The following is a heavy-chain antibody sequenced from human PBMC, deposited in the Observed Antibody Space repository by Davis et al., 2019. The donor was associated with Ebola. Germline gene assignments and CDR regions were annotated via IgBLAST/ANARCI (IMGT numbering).Heavy chain of an antibody. CDR1: GGFVSSGGYS. Sequence: SETLSLTCAVSGGFVSSGGYSWSWIRQPPGKGLEWIGYIYYSGSTNYNPSLKSRVTISVDTSKNQFSLKLSSVTAADTAMYYCARRGTSSWYAGWFDPWGQGTLVTVSS. V-gene: IGHV4-61*08. D-gene: IGHD6-13*01. CDR2: IYYSGST. J-gene: IGHJ5*02. CDR3: ARRGTSSWYAGWFDP.